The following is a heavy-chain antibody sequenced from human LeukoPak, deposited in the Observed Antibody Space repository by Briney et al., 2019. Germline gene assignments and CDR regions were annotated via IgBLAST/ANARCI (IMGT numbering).Heavy chain of an antibody. D-gene: IGHD3-9*01. CDR2: IYNDGGT. V-gene: IGHV3-53*01. Sequence: GGSLRLSCAASGFTDRSNYMSWVRQAPGKGLEWVSIIYNDGGTYYADSVKGRFTISRDNSKNTLFLQMNSLRAEDTAVYFCARLYYDILTAIRNWGQGTLVTVSS. CDR3: ARLYYDILTAIRN. CDR1: GFTDRSNY. J-gene: IGHJ4*02.